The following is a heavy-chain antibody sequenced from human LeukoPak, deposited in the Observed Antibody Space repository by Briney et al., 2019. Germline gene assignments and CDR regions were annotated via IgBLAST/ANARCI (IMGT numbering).Heavy chain of an antibody. CDR2: IYYSGST. CDR1: GVSMSSYY. Sequence: SETLSLTCNVSGVSMSSYYWSWIRQSPGKGLEWIGYIYYSGSTNYNPSLKSRVTISVGTSKNQFSLKLSSVTAADTAVYYCAREVAGTIGYWGQGTLVTVSS. V-gene: IGHV4-59*01. CDR3: AREVAGTIGY. J-gene: IGHJ4*02. D-gene: IGHD6-19*01.